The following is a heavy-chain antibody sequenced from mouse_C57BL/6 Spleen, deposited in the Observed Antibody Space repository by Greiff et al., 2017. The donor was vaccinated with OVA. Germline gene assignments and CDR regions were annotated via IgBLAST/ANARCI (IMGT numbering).Heavy chain of an antibody. Sequence: VKLMESGPGLVAPSQSLSISCTVSGFSLTSYGVSWVRQPPGKGLEWLGVIWGDGGTNYHSALISRLSISKDNSKSHVFIKLNSLQTDDTATYYCAKADLGFAYWGQGTLVTVSA. CDR2: IWGDGGT. CDR3: AKADLGFAY. J-gene: IGHJ3*01. CDR1: GFSLTSYG. V-gene: IGHV2-3*01.